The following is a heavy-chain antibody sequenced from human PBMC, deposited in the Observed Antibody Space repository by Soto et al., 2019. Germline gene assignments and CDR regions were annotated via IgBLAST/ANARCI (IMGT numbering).Heavy chain of an antibody. J-gene: IGHJ3*02. Sequence: EVQLVESGGGLVQPGGSLRLSCAASGFTFSDHYMDWVRQAPGKGLEWVGRTRNKANSYTTEYAASVKGRFTISRDDSKNSLYLQMNSLKTEDTAVYYCARRPSTSWPSDAFDIWGQGTMVTVSS. V-gene: IGHV3-72*01. CDR3: ARRPSTSWPSDAFDI. D-gene: IGHD2-2*01. CDR2: TRNKANSYTT. CDR1: GFTFSDHY.